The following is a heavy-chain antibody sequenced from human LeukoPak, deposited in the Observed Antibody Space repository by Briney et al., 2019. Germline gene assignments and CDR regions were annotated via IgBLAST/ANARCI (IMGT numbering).Heavy chain of an antibody. CDR3: ARDTFYSSGVYGLDV. Sequence: GRSLRLSCAASGFIFSSYGMHWVRQAPGKGLEWVAVIYYDGSNKYYADSVRGRFTISRDNSKNTLFLQMSSLRAEDTAVYYCARDTFYSSGVYGLDVWGQGTTVTVSS. J-gene: IGHJ6*02. CDR2: IYYDGSNK. D-gene: IGHD3-22*01. V-gene: IGHV3-33*01. CDR1: GFIFSSYG.